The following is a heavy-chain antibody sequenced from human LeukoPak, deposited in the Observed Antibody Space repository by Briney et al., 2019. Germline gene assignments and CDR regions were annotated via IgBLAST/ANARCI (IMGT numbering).Heavy chain of an antibody. V-gene: IGHV4-59*12. CDR3: ARVVSMGATGWFDP. Sequence: PSETLSLTCAVSGGSINNYYWSWIRQPPGKGLEWIGYIYDSGSTNYNPSLKSRVTMSVDTSKNQFSLKLSSVTAADTAVYYCARVVSMGATGWFDPWGQGTLVTVSS. CDR1: GGSINNYY. CDR2: IYDSGST. J-gene: IGHJ5*02. D-gene: IGHD1-26*01.